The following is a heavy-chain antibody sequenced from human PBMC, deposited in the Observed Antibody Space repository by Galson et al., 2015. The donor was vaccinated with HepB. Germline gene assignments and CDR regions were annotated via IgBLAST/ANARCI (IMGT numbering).Heavy chain of an antibody. CDR2: ISGSGGST. CDR1: GFTFSNYA. J-gene: IGHJ3*02. Sequence: SLRLSCAASGFTFSNYAMRWVRQALGKGLEWVSVISGSGGSTYYADSVTGRFTISRDNSKNTLYLQMNSLRAEDTAVYYCAKTAVAGAFDIWGQGTMVAVSS. D-gene: IGHD6-19*01. V-gene: IGHV3-23*01. CDR3: AKTAVAGAFDI.